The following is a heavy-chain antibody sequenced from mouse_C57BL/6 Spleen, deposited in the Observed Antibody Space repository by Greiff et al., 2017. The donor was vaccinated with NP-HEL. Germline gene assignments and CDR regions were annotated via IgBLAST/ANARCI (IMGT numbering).Heavy chain of an antibody. CDR2: IYPGDGDT. J-gene: IGHJ2*01. Sequence: QVQLQQSGAELVKPGASVKISCKASGYAFSSYWMNWVKQRPGKGLEWIGQIYPGDGDTNYNGKFKGKATLTADKSSSTAYMQLSSLTSEDSAVYFCARITTVVGRDYWGQGTTLTVSS. CDR3: ARITTVVGRDY. V-gene: IGHV1-80*01. CDR1: GYAFSSYW. D-gene: IGHD1-1*01.